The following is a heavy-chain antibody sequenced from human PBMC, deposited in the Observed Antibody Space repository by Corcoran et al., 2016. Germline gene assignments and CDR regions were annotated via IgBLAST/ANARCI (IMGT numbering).Heavy chain of an antibody. Sequence: QLQLQESGPGLVKPSETLSLTCTVSGGSISRSNYYWGWIRQPPGKGLEWIGSIYYSGNTDYNPSLKSRATISVDTSKNQFSLKLSSVTAADTAVYYCARRIAVAGFDYWGQGTLVTVSS. CDR3: ARRIAVAGFDY. CDR2: IYYSGNT. J-gene: IGHJ4*02. D-gene: IGHD6-19*01. V-gene: IGHV4-39*01. CDR1: GGSISRSNYY.